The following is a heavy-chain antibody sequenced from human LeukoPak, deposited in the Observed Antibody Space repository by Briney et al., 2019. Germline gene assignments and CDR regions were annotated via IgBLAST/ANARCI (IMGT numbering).Heavy chain of an antibody. Sequence: GGSLRLSCAASGFTFSDNYMSWIRQAPGKGLEWVSSISSSSSYIHYADSVKGRFTISRDNAKNSLYLQMNSLRAEDTAVYYCARDNHDYVWGSYRGIWGQGTLVTVSS. D-gene: IGHD3-16*02. V-gene: IGHV3-11*06. CDR1: GFTFSDNY. CDR3: ARDNHDYVWGSYRGI. J-gene: IGHJ4*02. CDR2: ISSSSSYI.